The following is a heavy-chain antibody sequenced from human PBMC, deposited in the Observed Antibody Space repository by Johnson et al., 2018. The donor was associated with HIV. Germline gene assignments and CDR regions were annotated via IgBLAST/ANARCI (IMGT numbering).Heavy chain of an antibody. CDR2: IFSVGNT. D-gene: IGHD1-7*01. CDR3: ARERSGTIAFDI. V-gene: IGHV3-69-1*01. Sequence: MLLVESGGGLVQPGRSLRLSCTGSGFTFGDYAMSWFRQAPGKGLEWVSVIFSVGNTYYADSVKGRFTISRDNAKNSLYMQMNSLRAEDTAVYYCARERSGTIAFDIWGQGTMVTVSS. J-gene: IGHJ3*02. CDR1: GFTFGDYA.